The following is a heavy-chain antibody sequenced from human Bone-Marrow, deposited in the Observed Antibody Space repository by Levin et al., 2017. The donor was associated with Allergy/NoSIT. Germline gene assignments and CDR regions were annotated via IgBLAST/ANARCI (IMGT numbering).Heavy chain of an antibody. V-gene: IGHV4-34*01. CDR1: VWSFRGYL. CDR2: ISHSGST. J-gene: IGHJ4*02. D-gene: IGHD5-24*01. Sequence: SETLSLTCAVSVWSFRGYLLPLLRPSPGQGLEWIGEISHSGSTHYTPSLKSRLSMTIDTSESQFYLNLNSVTAADTAVYYCARRRIAAHNLDSWGQGTLVTVSS. CDR3: ARRRIAAHNLDS.